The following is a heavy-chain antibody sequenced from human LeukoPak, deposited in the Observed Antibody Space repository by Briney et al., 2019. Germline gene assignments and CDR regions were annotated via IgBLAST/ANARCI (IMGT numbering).Heavy chain of an antibody. CDR3: ARHYYYDSSAPLDY. CDR2: IYYSGNT. Sequence: SETLSLTCTVSGGSISNYFWSWIRQAPGKGLEYIGFIYYSGNTNYNPSLKSRVTISVDTSKNQFSLKLSSVTAADTAVYYCARHYYYDSSAPLDYWGQGTLVTVSS. J-gene: IGHJ4*02. D-gene: IGHD3-22*01. CDR1: GGSISNYF. V-gene: IGHV4-59*01.